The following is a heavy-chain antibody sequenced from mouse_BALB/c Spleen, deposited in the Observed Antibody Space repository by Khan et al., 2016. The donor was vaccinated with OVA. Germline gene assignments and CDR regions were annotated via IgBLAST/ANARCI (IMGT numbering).Heavy chain of an antibody. V-gene: IGHV5-9-3*01. J-gene: IGHJ3*01. CDR2: ISSDGDYP. D-gene: IGHD2-1*01. CDR1: GFTFSTYA. CDR3: ARSAYGNFAY. Sequence: EVELVESGGGLVKPGGSLKLSCAASGFTFSTYAMSWVRQTPEKRLEWVATISSDGDYPYYPDNVTGRFTISRDNAKNTLYLQMSSLRSEDTAMYYCARSAYGNFAYWGQGTLVTVSA.